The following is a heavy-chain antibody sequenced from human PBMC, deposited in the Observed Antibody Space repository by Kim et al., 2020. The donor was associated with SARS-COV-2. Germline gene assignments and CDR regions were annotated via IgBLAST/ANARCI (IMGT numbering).Heavy chain of an antibody. D-gene: IGHD4-17*01. CDR3: ARGVGGDYVFDY. Sequence: STNYNPSLKSRVTISVDTSKNQFSLKLSSVTAADTAVYYCARGVGGDYVFDYWGQGTLVTVSS. CDR2: ST. V-gene: IGHV4-34*01. J-gene: IGHJ4*02.